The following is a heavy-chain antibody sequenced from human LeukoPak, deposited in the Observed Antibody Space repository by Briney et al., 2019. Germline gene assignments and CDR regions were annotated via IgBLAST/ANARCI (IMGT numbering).Heavy chain of an antibody. J-gene: IGHJ4*02. Sequence: PRGSLRLSCAASGLTVSNNYMSWVRQAPGRGLERDSLIYSGGGTFYADSVKGRFTISRDKSKNTVYLQMNSLRVEGTAVYYCARDSSSWYNFDYWGQGTLVTVSS. CDR3: ARDSSSWYNFDY. V-gene: IGHV3-53*01. CDR2: IYSGGGT. CDR1: GLTVSNNY. D-gene: IGHD6-13*01.